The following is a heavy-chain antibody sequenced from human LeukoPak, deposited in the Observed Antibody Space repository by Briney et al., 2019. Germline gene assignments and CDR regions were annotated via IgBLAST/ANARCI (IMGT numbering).Heavy chain of an antibody. CDR3: ARGVIAAAGKSDY. Sequence: PSETLSLTCAVYGGSFSGYYWSWIRQPPGKGLEWIGEINHSGSTNYNPSLKSRVTISVDTSKNQSSLKLSSVTAADTAVYYCARGVIAAAGKSDYWGQGTLVTVSS. CDR2: INHSGST. V-gene: IGHV4-34*01. CDR1: GGSFSGYY. D-gene: IGHD6-13*01. J-gene: IGHJ4*02.